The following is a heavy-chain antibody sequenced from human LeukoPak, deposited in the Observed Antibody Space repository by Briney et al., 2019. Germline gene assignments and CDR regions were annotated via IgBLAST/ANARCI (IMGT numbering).Heavy chain of an antibody. Sequence: GGSLRLSCVASGFTFSSYSINWVRQAPGKGLEWVSYISSSGSTIYYADSVKGRFTISRDNAKNSLYLQMNSLRAEDTAVYYCARISDFWSGSPFYFDYWGQGTLVTVSS. CDR2: ISSSGSTI. J-gene: IGHJ4*02. V-gene: IGHV3-48*04. D-gene: IGHD3-3*01. CDR3: ARISDFWSGSPFYFDY. CDR1: GFTFSSYS.